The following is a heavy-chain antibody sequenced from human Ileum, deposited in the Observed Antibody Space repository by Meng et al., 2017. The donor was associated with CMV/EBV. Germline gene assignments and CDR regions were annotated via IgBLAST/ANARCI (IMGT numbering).Heavy chain of an antibody. CDR2: ISSSSSTI. V-gene: IGHV3-48*04. CDR1: GFTFSSYS. D-gene: IGHD6-19*01. CDR3: ARENTAVPGGDS. Sequence: GGSLRLSCAASGFTFSSYSMNWVRQAPGKGLEWVSYISSSSSTIYYADSVKGRFTISRDNAKNSLYLQMNSLRVEDTALYFCARENTAVPGGDSWGQGTLVTVSS. J-gene: IGHJ4*02.